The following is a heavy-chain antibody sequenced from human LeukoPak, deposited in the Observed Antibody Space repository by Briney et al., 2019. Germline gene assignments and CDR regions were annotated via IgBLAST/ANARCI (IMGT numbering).Heavy chain of an antibody. CDR2: ISHSGST. V-gene: IGHV4-59*08. D-gene: IGHD5-12*01. CDR3: ARHPQGRGYDFYYYYMDV. Sequence: SETLSLTCTVSGGSISSYYWRWIRQPPGKGLEWIGSISHSGSTYYNPSLKSRVTISVDTSKNQFSLKLSSVTAADTAVYYCARHPQGRGYDFYYYYMDVWGKGTTVTVSS. CDR1: GGSISSYY. J-gene: IGHJ6*03.